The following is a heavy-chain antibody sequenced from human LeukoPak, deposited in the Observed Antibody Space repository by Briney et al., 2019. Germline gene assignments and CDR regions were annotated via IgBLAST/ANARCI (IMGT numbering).Heavy chain of an antibody. J-gene: IGHJ4*02. CDR2: ICDSGRTI. CDR1: GFTFSDYY. D-gene: IGHD3-22*01. CDR3: ARDRLGDYDHSGYYDK. V-gene: IGHV3-11*01. Sequence: GGSLTLSCAASGFTFSDYYRSWIRQAPGKGLEWVSYICDSGRTIYYADSVKGRFTISRDDAKTSVHLQMNNLRAEDTAVYYCARDRLGDYDHSGYYDKWGQGTLVTVSS.